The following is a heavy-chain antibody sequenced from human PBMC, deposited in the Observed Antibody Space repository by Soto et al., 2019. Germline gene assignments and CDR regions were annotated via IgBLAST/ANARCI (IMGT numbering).Heavy chain of an antibody. Sequence: PGGSLRLSCEASGFTFSAHSMNWVRQAPGKGLEWVGRIKSKTDGGTTDYAAPVKGRFTISRDDSKNTLYLQMNSLKTEDTAVYYCTTDSLLYYYGMDVWGQGTTVTVSS. CDR1: GFTFSAHS. J-gene: IGHJ6*02. CDR2: IKSKTDGGTT. CDR3: TTDSLLYYYGMDV. V-gene: IGHV3-15*07.